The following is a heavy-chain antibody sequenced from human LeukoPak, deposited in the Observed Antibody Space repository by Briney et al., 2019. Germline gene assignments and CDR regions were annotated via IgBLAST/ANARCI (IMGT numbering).Heavy chain of an antibody. CDR3: ARRSSIAARPWDY. J-gene: IGHJ4*02. CDR2: IYYSGST. D-gene: IGHD6-6*01. CDR1: GGSTSSGDYY. V-gene: IGHV4-30-4*01. Sequence: PSQTLSLTCTVSGGSTSSGDYYWSWIRQPPGKGLEWIGYIYYSGSTYYNPSLKSRVTISVDTSKNQFSLKLSSVTAADTAVYYCARRSSIAARPWDYWGQGTLVTVSS.